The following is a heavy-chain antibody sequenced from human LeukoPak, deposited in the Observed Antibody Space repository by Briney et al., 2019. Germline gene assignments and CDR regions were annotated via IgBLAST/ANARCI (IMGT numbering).Heavy chain of an antibody. V-gene: IGHV1-2*02. J-gene: IGHJ3*02. Sequence: ASVKVSCKASGYTFTGYYIHWVRQAPGQGIEWMGWINPNTGGTNYAQKFQGRVTMTRDTSISTAYMELSSLRSEDTAVYYCARGRVGATISHDAFDIWGQGTMVTVSS. CDR1: GYTFTGYY. CDR2: INPNTGGT. D-gene: IGHD1-26*01. CDR3: ARGRVGATISHDAFDI.